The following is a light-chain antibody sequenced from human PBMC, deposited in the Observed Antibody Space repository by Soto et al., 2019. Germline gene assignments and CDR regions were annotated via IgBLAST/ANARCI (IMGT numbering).Light chain of an antibody. CDR3: QQYDSSPRT. Sequence: ENAFSLSPRTLSLPSREGPTLSSRASQGVASNYLAWYQQKPGQAPRLLISGASSRAADIPDRFSGSGSGTDFTLTINRLEPEDFAVYYCQQYDSSPRTFGQGTKVDI. J-gene: IGKJ1*01. CDR1: QGVASNY. CDR2: GAS. V-gene: IGKV3-20*01.